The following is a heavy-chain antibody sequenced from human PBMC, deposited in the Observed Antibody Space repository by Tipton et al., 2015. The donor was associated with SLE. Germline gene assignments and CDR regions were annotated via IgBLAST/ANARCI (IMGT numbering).Heavy chain of an antibody. D-gene: IGHD1-7*01. J-gene: IGHJ6*02. V-gene: IGHV3-11*06. CDR3: ARDLKSYNWKYGYFYYGLDV. Sequence: DSVKGRFTISRDNAKNSLYLQMNSLRVDDTAVYYCARDLKSYNWKYGYFYYGLDVWGHGTMVTVSS.